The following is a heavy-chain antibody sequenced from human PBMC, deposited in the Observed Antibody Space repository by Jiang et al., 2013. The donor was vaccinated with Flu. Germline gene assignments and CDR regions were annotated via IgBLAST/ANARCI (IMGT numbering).Heavy chain of an antibody. CDR2: IYWDDDK. CDR3: AHSGPPGSGSYFPPYYGMDV. J-gene: IGHJ6*02. V-gene: IGHV2-5*02. Sequence: KPTQTLTLTCTFSGFSLSTSGVGVGWIRQPPGKALEWLALIYWDDDKRYSPSLKSRLTITKDTSKNQVVLTMTNMDPVDTATYYCAHSGPPGSGSYFPPYYGMDVWGQGTTVTVSS. D-gene: IGHD3-10*01. CDR1: GFSLSTSGVG.